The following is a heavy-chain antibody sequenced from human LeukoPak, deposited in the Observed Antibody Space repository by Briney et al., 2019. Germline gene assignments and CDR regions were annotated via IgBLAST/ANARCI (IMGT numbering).Heavy chain of an antibody. V-gene: IGHV4-59*12. CDR3: ASSRDYYDSSGYLANYFDY. D-gene: IGHD3-22*01. J-gene: IGHJ4*02. CDR2: IYYSGST. Sequence: PSETLSLTCTVSGGSISSYYWSWIRQPPGKGLEWIGYIYYSGSTNYNPSLKSRVTISVDTSKNQFSLKLSSVTAADTAVYYCASSRDYYDSSGYLANYFDYWGQGTLVTVSS. CDR1: GGSISSYY.